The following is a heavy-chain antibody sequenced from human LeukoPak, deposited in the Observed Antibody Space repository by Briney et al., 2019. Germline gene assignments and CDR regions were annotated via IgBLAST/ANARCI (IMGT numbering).Heavy chain of an antibody. CDR1: GGSISSGGYY. D-gene: IGHD1-26*01. Sequence: SQTLSLTCAVSGGSISSGGYYWSWIRQPPGKGLEWIGEINHSGSTNYNPSLKSRVTISVDTSKNQFSLKLSSVTAADTAVYYCAREVGATEIDYWGQGTLVTVSS. V-gene: IGHV4-30-2*01. CDR3: AREVGATEIDY. J-gene: IGHJ4*02. CDR2: INHSGST.